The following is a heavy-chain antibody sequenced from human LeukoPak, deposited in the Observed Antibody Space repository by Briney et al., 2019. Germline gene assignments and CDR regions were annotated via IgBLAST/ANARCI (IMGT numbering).Heavy chain of an antibody. CDR2: ISWNSGSI. V-gene: IGHV3-9*01. CDR1: GFTFDDYA. Sequence: GGSLRLSCAASGFTFDDYAMPWVRQAPGKGLEWVSGISWNSGSIGYADSVKGRFTISRDNAKNSLYLQMNSLRAEDTALYYCAAGITIFGVVIDKFDHWGQGTLVTVSS. J-gene: IGHJ4*02. CDR3: AAGITIFGVVIDKFDH. D-gene: IGHD3-3*01.